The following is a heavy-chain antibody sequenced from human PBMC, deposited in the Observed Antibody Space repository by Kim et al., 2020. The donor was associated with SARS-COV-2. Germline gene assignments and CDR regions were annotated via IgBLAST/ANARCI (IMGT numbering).Heavy chain of an antibody. J-gene: IGHJ4*02. V-gene: IGHV1-69*04. CDR3: ARDSLSGVRSYYYDSSGYLDY. CDR1: GGTFSSYT. CDR2: IIPILGIA. Sequence: SVKVSCKASGGTFSSYTISWVRQAPGQGLEWMGRIIPILGIANYAQKFQGRVTITADKSTSTAYMELSSLRSEDTAVYYCARDSLSGVRSYYYDSSGYLDYWGQGTLVTVSS. D-gene: IGHD3-22*01.